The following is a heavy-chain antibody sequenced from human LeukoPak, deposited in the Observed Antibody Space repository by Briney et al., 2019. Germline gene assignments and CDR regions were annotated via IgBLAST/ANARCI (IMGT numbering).Heavy chain of an antibody. CDR3: ARAVRVGASNWFDP. D-gene: IGHD1-26*01. CDR2: IYYSGST. V-gene: IGHV4-59*01. CDR1: GGSISNYC. Sequence: SETLPLTCTVSGGSISNYCWSWIRQPPGKGLEWIGYIYYSGSTNYNPSLKSRVTISVDTSKNQFSLKPSSVTAADTAVYYCARAVRVGASNWFDPWGQGTLVTVSS. J-gene: IGHJ5*02.